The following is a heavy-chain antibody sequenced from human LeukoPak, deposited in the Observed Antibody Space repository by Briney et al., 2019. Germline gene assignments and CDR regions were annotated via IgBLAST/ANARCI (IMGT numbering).Heavy chain of an antibody. J-gene: IGHJ3*01. V-gene: IGHV3-23*01. Sequence: PGRSLRLSCAASGFTFGSYAMNWVRQAPGPGLEWVSSLPSGGGPSYADSVKGRFTVSRDNSKNTLYLQMNSLRADDTAVYYCAKTITPFTTNWDNSLGVFDVWGQGTVVTVSS. CDR2: LPSGGGP. CDR3: AKTITPFTTNWDNSLGVFDV. CDR1: GFTFGSYA. D-gene: IGHD1/OR15-1a*01.